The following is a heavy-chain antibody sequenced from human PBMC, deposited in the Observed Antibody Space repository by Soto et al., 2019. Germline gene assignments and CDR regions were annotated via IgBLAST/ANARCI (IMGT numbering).Heavy chain of an antibody. CDR2: ISGGGDSS. CDR3: AKGSAFRFLGGGDF. J-gene: IGHJ4*02. V-gene: IGHV3-23*01. CDR1: GFAFNTYA. D-gene: IGHD3-3*01. Sequence: EVQLLESGGGLVQPGGSLRLSCAASGFAFNTYAMTWVRQAPGKGLEWVSTISGGGDSSYYADSVKGRFTISRDNSKNTLSLRMNGLRAEDTAVYYWAKGSAFRFLGGGDFWGQGTLVTVSS.